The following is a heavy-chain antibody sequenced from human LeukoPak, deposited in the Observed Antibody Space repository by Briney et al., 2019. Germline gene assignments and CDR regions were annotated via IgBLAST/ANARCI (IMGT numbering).Heavy chain of an antibody. V-gene: IGHV4-30-4*02. CDR3: ARGGWVAARHFDY. CDR1: GGSISSGSYC. D-gene: IGHD6-6*01. CDR2: IYYSGST. J-gene: IGHJ4*02. Sequence: PSETLSLTCAVSGGSISSGSYCWGWIRQPPGKGLEWIGYIYYSGSTYYNPSLKSRVTISVDTSKNQFSLKLSSVTAADTAVYYCARGGWVAARHFDYWGQGTLVTVSS.